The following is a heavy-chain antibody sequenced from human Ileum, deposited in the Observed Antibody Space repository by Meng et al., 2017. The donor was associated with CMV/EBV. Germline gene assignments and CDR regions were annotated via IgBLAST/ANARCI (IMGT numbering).Heavy chain of an antibody. D-gene: IGHD6-25*01. J-gene: IGHJ4*02. CDR2: VSVRGDT. Sequence: GESLKISCAASGFYFSNFVMRWVRQAPGKGLELVSTVSVRGDTYYADSVKGRFTVSRDNSKNTFYLQMNSLRAEDTALYYCAKGGGLFFEHWGQGTQVTVSS. V-gene: IGHV3-23*01. CDR3: AKGGGLFFEH. CDR1: GFYFSNFV.